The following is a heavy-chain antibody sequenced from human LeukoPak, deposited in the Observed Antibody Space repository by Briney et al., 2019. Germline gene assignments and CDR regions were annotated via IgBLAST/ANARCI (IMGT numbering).Heavy chain of an antibody. CDR2: IYHSGST. D-gene: IGHD4-17*01. J-gene: IGHJ6*03. Sequence: PXGTLSLXCAVSGGSISSSNWWSWVRPPPGKGLEWIGEIYHSGSTNYNPSLKSRVTISVDTSKNQFSLKLSSVTAADTAVYYCARQDXYGDYYYYYYMDVWGKGTTVTVSS. CDR3: ARQDXYGDYYYYYYMDV. CDR1: GGSISSSNW. V-gene: IGHV4-4*02.